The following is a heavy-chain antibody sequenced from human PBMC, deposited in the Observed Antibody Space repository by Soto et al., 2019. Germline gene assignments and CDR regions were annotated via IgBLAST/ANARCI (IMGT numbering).Heavy chain of an antibody. CDR2: FDREDGER. CDR3: ASPIGW. V-gene: IGHV1-24*01. Sequence: QVQLVQSGAEVKEPGASVKVSCKVSGYTLSELSMFWVRQAPGKGLEWMGDFDREDGERINPQRFQGRVTMTEDTSTDTAYMEVRSLTLEDTAVYYCASPIGWWGQGTLVTVSS. J-gene: IGHJ4*02. D-gene: IGHD2-15*01. CDR1: GYTLSELS.